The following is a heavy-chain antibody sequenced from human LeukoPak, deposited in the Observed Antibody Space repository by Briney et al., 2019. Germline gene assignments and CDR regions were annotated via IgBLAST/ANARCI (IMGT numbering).Heavy chain of an antibody. CDR2: ILPISGAT. J-gene: IGHJ5*02. CDR1: GGTFVNYA. CDR3: AKGGYYYDNSGRWFDP. V-gene: IGHV1-69*06. Sequence: GSSVNVSCKASGGTFVNYAITWVRQAPGQGLEWMGRILPISGATNYAQKFQGRVTISADKSTSTVYMDLSRLTSDDTAVYYCAKGGYYYDNSGRWFDPWGKGTRVTVSS. D-gene: IGHD3-22*01.